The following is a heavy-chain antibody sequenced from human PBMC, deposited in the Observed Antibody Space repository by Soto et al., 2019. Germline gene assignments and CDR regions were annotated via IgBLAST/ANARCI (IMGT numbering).Heavy chain of an antibody. D-gene: IGHD3-10*01. J-gene: IGHJ4*02. CDR1: GFTFSSYG. CDR2: ISYDGSNK. CDR3: AKRGSGHAAPRITMVRGVASPLEN. V-gene: IGHV3-30*18. Sequence: GGSLRLSCAASGFTFSSYGMHWVRQAPGKGLEWVAVISYDGSNKYYADSVKGRFTISRDNSKNTLYLQMNSLRAEDTAVYYCAKRGSGHAAPRITMVRGVASPLENWGQGTLVTVSS.